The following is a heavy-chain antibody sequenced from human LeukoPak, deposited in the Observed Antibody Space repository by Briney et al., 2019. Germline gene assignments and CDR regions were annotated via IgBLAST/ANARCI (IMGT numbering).Heavy chain of an antibody. V-gene: IGHV4-59*01. Sequence: SETLSLTCTVSGGSISSYYWSWIGQPPGKGLEWIGYIYYSGSTNYNPSLKSRVTISVDTSKNQFSLKLSSVTAADTAVYYCARNNFFYGDYVYYYYGMDVWGQGTTVTVSS. J-gene: IGHJ6*02. CDR2: IYYSGST. CDR1: GGSISSYY. D-gene: IGHD4-17*01. CDR3: ARNNFFYGDYVYYYYGMDV.